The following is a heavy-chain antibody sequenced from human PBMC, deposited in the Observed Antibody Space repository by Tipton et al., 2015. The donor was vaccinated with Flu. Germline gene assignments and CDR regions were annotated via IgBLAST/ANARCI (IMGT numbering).Heavy chain of an antibody. Sequence: GLVKPSQTLSLTCAISGDSVSSNSAAWNWIRQSPSRGLEWLGRTYYRSKWYNDYAVSVKSRITINPDTSKNQFSLQLNSVTPEDTAVYYCARAFVPGRIQLGSNHYYYGLDVWGQGTTVTVSS. CDR2: TYYRSKWYN. CDR1: GDSVSSNSAA. CDR3: ARAFVPGRIQLGSNHYYYGLDV. V-gene: IGHV6-1*01. J-gene: IGHJ6*02. D-gene: IGHD5-18*01.